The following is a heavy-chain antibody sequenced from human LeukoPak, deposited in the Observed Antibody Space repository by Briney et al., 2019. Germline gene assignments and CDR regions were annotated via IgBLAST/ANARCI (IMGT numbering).Heavy chain of an antibody. D-gene: IGHD6-13*01. CDR2: ISAYNGNT. J-gene: IGHJ5*02. V-gene: IGHV1-18*01. CDR1: GYTFTSYV. Sequence: GASVKVSCKASGYTFTSYVISWVRQAPGQGLEWMGWISAYNGNTNYAQKLQGRVTMTTDTSTSTAYMELRSLRSDDTAVYYCARAMSRGIAAHWFDPWGQGTLVTVSS. CDR3: ARAMSRGIAAHWFDP.